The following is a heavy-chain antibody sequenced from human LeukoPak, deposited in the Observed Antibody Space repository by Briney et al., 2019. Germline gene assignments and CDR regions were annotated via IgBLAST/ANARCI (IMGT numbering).Heavy chain of an antibody. CDR3: ARLKGLLWFGEPFDY. J-gene: IGHJ4*02. CDR1: GGSFSGYY. D-gene: IGHD3-10*01. V-gene: IGHV4-34*01. Sequence: SETLSLTCAVYGGSFSGYYWSWIRQPPGKGLEWIGEINHSGSTNYNPSLKSRVTISVDTSKNQFSLKLSSVTAADTAVYYCARLKGLLWFGEPFDYWGQGTLVTVSS. CDR2: INHSGST.